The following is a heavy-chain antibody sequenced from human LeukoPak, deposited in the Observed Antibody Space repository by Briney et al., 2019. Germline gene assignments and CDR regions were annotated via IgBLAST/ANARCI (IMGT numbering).Heavy chain of an antibody. CDR3: ARPTSYYDFWSGYDY. J-gene: IGHJ4*02. Sequence: GGSLRLSCAASGFTFSSYAMSWVRQAPGKGLEWVSAISGSGGSTYYADSVKGRFTISRDNSKNTLYLQMNSLRAEDTAVYYCARPTSYYDFWSGYDYWGQGTLVTVSS. V-gene: IGHV3-23*01. CDR2: ISGSGGST. CDR1: GFTFSSYA. D-gene: IGHD3-3*01.